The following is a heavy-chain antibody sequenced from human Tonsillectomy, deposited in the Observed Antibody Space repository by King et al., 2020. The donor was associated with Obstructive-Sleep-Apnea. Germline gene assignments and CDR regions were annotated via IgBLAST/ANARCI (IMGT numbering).Heavy chain of an antibody. V-gene: IGHV4-39*07. Sequence: LQLQESGPGLVKPSETLSLTCTVSGGSISSSSYYWGWIRQPPGKGLEWIGSIYYSGSTYYNPSLKSRVTISVDTSKNQFSLKLSSVTAADTAVYYCAREAVAGNFFFGVFGVTWGQGTLVTVSS. D-gene: IGHD6-19*01. J-gene: IGHJ5*02. CDR3: AREAVAGNFFFGVFGVT. CDR2: IYYSGST. CDR1: GGSISSSSYY.